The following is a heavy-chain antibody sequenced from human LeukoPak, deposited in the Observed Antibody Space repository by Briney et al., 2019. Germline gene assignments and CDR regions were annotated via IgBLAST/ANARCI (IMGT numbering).Heavy chain of an antibody. Sequence: GGSLRLSCAASGFTFSSYWMSWVRQAPGKGLEWVANIKQDGSEKYYVDSVKGRFTISRDNAKNSLYLQMNSLRAEDTALYHCARGAAAGSPEYFQHWGQGTLVTVSS. V-gene: IGHV3-7*03. D-gene: IGHD6-13*01. CDR1: GFTFSSYW. J-gene: IGHJ1*01. CDR3: ARGAAAGSPEYFQH. CDR2: IKQDGSEK.